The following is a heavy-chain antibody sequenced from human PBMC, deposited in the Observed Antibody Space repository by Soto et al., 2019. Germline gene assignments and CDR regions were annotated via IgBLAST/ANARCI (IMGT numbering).Heavy chain of an antibody. D-gene: IGHD2-2*01. CDR2: ISFDGTNK. Sequence: PGWSLRLSCAASGFTFSSFAMHWVRQAPGKGLEWVTVISFDGTNKYYADSVKGRFTISRDNSKNTLYLQMNSLRADDTAVYSCAKDRSLHTSTSLDYWGQGTLVTVSS. CDR3: AKDRSLHTSTSLDY. CDR1: GFTFSSFA. V-gene: IGHV3-30*18. J-gene: IGHJ4*02.